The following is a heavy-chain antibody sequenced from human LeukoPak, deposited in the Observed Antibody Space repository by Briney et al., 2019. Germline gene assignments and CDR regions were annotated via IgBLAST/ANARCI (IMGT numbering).Heavy chain of an antibody. J-gene: IGHJ3*02. Sequence: ASVKVSCKASGFTFTSSAMLWVRQARGQRREGIGWLVVGSCNTNYAQKFQERVTITRDMSTSTAYMELSSLRSEDTAVYYCAACYSGSYFGAFDIWGQGTMVTVSS. V-gene: IGHV1-58*02. CDR1: GFTFTSSA. CDR3: AACYSGSYFGAFDI. CDR2: LVVGSCNT. D-gene: IGHD1-26*01.